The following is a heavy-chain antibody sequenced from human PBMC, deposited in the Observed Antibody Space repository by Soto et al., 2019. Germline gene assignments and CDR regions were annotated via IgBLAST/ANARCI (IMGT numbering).Heavy chain of an antibody. Sequence: SVKVSCKASGFTFTSSAVQWVRQARGQRLEWIGWIVVGSGNTNYAQKFQERVTITRDMSTSTAYMELSSLRSEDTAVYYCAAEDVFSRDAGDVWGQGTTVTVSS. CDR3: AAEDVFSRDAGDV. J-gene: IGHJ6*02. V-gene: IGHV1-58*01. CDR1: GFTFTSSA. CDR2: IVVGSGNT. D-gene: IGHD3-3*02.